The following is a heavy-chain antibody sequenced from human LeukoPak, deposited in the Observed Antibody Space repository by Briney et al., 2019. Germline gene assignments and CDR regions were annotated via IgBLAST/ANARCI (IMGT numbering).Heavy chain of an antibody. J-gene: IGHJ3*01. CDR2: IYHDDSDT. CDR3: ARPNITSYYDSRGYDAFDV. CDR1: GYTFATYW. Sequence: GESLKISCKGSGYTFATYWIAWVRQMPGKGLEWMGIIYHDDSDTRYSPSFQGQVTISADKSVRTAYLQWSSLKASDTAMYYCARPNITSYYDSRGYDAFDVWGQGTMVTVSS. D-gene: IGHD3-22*01. V-gene: IGHV5-51*01.